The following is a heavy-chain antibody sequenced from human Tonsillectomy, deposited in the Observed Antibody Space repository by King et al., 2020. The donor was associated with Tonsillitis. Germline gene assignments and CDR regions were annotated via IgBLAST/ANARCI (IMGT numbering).Heavy chain of an antibody. D-gene: IGHD6-13*01. J-gene: IGHJ4*02. V-gene: IGHV1-2*02. CDR3: AIGGHSSGWYPGRNFDY. Sequence: QLVQSGAEVKKPGASVKVSCKASGYTFTGYYMHWVRQAPGQGLEWMGWINPNSGSTNYAQKFQGRVTMTRDTSISTAYMELSRLRSDDTAVYYCAIGGHSSGWYPGRNFDYWGQGTLVTVSS. CDR2: INPNSGST. CDR1: GYTFTGYY.